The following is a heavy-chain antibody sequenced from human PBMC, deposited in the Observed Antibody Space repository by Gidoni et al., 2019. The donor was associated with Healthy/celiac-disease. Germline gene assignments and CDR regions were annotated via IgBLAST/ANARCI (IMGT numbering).Heavy chain of an antibody. CDR2: IVVVSGNT. CDR1: GFTFTRSA. CDR3: AADPSPRTGEGLDAFDI. J-gene: IGHJ3*02. Sequence: QMQLVQSGHEVKKPGTAVKVSCKASGFTFTRSAVQWVRQARGQRLEWIGWIVVVSGNTNYAQKFQERVTLTRDMSTSTAYMELSSLRSEDTAVYYCAADPSPRTGEGLDAFDIWGQGTMVTVSS. V-gene: IGHV1-58*01. D-gene: IGHD7-27*01.